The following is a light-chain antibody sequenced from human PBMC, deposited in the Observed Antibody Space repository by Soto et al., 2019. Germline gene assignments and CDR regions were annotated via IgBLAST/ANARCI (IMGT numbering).Light chain of an antibody. CDR1: SSDVGGYNY. J-gene: IGLJ2*01. Sequence: QSALTQPASVSGSPGQSITISCTGTSSDVGGYNYVSWYQQHPGKAPKLMIYEVRNRPSGVSDRFSGSKSGKTASLTIFGLQAEDEADYYCSSYTTSTTQVFGGGTQLTVL. CDR2: EVR. V-gene: IGLV2-14*01. CDR3: SSYTTSTTQV.